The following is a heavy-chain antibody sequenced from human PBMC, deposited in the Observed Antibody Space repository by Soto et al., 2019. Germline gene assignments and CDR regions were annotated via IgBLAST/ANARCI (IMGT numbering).Heavy chain of an antibody. D-gene: IGHD4-17*01. CDR2: INWNGGST. V-gene: IGHV3-20*01. CDR3: ARVYDYGDYGPYFDY. J-gene: IGHJ4*02. Sequence: EVQLVEFGGGVVRPGGSLRLSCAASGFTFDDYGMSWVRQAPGKGLEWVSGINWNGGSTGYADSVKGRFTISRDNAKNSLYLQMNSLRAEDTVLYHCARVYDYGDYGPYFDYWAQGTLVSVSS. CDR1: GFTFDDYG.